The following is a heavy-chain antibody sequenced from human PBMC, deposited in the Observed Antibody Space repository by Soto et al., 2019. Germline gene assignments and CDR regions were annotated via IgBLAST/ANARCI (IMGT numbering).Heavy chain of an antibody. CDR3: ARHSRSVNYGSGSYSSDY. J-gene: IGHJ4*02. V-gene: IGHV4-59*04. CDR2: MYHSGST. CDR1: GGSISDYY. D-gene: IGHD3-10*01. Sequence: SETLSLTCTVSGGSISDYYWSWIRQPPGRGLEWIGYMYHSGSTYYNPSLKSRVTISIDRSKNQFSLNLSSVTVADTAVYYCARHSRSVNYGSGSYSSDYWGQGTLVTVSS.